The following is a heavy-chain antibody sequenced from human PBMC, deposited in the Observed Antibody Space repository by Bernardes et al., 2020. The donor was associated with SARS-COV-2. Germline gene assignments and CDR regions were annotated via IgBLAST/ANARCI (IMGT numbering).Heavy chain of an antibody. Sequence: LRLSCAASGFTFSNYAMHWVRQAPGKGLEWVAVISYDGSNKYYADSVKGRFTVSRDNSKNTLSLQMSSLRIEDTAVYYCARGSGYATIEDYWGQGTLVTVSS. D-gene: IGHD3-22*01. CDR3: ARGSGYATIEDY. CDR1: GFTFSNYA. J-gene: IGHJ4*02. CDR2: ISYDGSNK. V-gene: IGHV3-30*15.